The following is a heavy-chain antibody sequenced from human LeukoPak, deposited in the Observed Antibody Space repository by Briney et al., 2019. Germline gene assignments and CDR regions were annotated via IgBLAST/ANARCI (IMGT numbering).Heavy chain of an antibody. J-gene: IGHJ6*03. CDR1: GFTFSSYE. V-gene: IGHV3-48*03. D-gene: IGHD3-10*01. Sequence: PGGSLRLSCAASGFTFSSYEMNWVRQAPGKGLEWVSYISSSGSTICYADSVKGRFTISRDNAKNSLYLQMNSLRAEDTAVYYCARAEGRFGELWYYYYYMDVWGKGTTVTISS. CDR2: ISSSGSTI. CDR3: ARAEGRFGELWYYYYYMDV.